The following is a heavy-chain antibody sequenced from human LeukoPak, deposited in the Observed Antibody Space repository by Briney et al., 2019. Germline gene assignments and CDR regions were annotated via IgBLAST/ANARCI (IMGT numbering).Heavy chain of an antibody. CDR3: ARDPSGRSGYPEGVDY. J-gene: IGHJ4*02. V-gene: IGHV1-2*02. CDR2: INPNNGGT. Sequence: ASVKVSCKASGYTFTGYYMHWVRQAPGQGLEWMGWINPNNGGTNYAQKFQGRVTMTRDTSISTAYMELSRLRSDDTAVYYCARDPSGRSGYPEGVDYWGQGTLVTVSS. CDR1: GYTFTGYY. D-gene: IGHD3-22*01.